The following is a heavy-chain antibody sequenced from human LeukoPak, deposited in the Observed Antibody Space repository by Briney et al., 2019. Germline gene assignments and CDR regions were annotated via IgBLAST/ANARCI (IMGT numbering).Heavy chain of an antibody. Sequence: GGSLRLSCAASGLTFSSYAMHWVRQAPGKGLEWVAVISYDGSNKYYAESVKGRFTISRDSSKNTLYLQMNSLRGEDTAVYYCATAMYGSSYFDYWGQGTLVTVSS. CDR2: ISYDGSNK. V-gene: IGHV3-30*04. CDR3: ATAMYGSSYFDY. CDR1: GLTFSSYA. J-gene: IGHJ4*02. D-gene: IGHD1-26*01.